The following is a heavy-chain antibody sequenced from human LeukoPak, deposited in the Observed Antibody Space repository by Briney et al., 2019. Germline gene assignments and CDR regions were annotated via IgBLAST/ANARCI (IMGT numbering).Heavy chain of an antibody. Sequence: PGGSLRLSCAASGFTFSNYWMIWVRQAPGKGLERGGNIKQDGSEKRYADSVRGRFTISRDNAQTSLYLQMNSLRAEDTAVYYCARASDPWLQLTWGQGTLVTVSS. CDR3: ARASDPWLQLT. CDR1: GFTFSNYW. D-gene: IGHD5-24*01. CDR2: IKQDGSEK. J-gene: IGHJ5*02. V-gene: IGHV3-7*05.